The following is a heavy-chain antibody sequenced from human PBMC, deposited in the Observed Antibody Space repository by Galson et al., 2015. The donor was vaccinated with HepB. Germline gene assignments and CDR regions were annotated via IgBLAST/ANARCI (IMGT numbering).Heavy chain of an antibody. CDR2: IKQDGSET. V-gene: IGHV3-7*03. Sequence: FLRLSCAASGFTFNNFWMNWVRQTPEKGLECVANIKQDGSETYYLDSVRGRFTVSRDNAKNSLYLQMNSLRVEDTAIFYCVRGVDIWGQGTQVTVSS. CDR3: VRGVDI. J-gene: IGHJ4*02. CDR1: GFTFNNFW.